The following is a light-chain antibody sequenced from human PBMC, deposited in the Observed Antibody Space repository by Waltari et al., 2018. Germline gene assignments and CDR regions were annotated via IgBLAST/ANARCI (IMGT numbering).Light chain of an antibody. J-gene: IGKJ4*01. CDR3: QQRSNWPPGVSLT. Sequence: EIVLTQSPATLSFSPGERATLSCRPSQSVSSYLAWYQQKPGQAPRLLIYDASNRATGIPARFSGSGSGTDFTLTISSLEPEDFAVYYCQQRSNWPPGVSLTFGGGTKVEIK. CDR2: DAS. V-gene: IGKV3-11*01. CDR1: QSVSSY.